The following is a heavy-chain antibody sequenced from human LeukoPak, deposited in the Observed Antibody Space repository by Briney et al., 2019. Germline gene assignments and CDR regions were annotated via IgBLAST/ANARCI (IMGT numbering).Heavy chain of an antibody. V-gene: IGHV4-61*01. CDR1: GGSVSSNIYY. Sequence: SETLSLTCTVSGGSVSSNIYYWNWIRQPPGKGLEWIGYIYYSGSTNYNPSLRSRVTISVDTSKNQFSLKLTSLTAADTAVYYCAREDSSGYLGYWGQGTLVTVSS. CDR3: AREDSSGYLGY. D-gene: IGHD3-22*01. J-gene: IGHJ4*02. CDR2: IYYSGST.